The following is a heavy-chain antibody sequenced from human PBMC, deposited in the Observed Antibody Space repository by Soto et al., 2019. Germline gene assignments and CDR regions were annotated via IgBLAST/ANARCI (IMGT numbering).Heavy chain of an antibody. Sequence: SETLSLTCTVSGGSISSYYWSWIRQPPGKGLEWIGYIYYSGSTNYNPSLKSRVTISVDTSKNQFSLELSSVTAADTAVYYCARDLFGEYYFDYWGQGTLVTVSS. D-gene: IGHD3-10*01. CDR2: IYYSGST. J-gene: IGHJ4*02. V-gene: IGHV4-59*01. CDR1: GGSISSYY. CDR3: ARDLFGEYYFDY.